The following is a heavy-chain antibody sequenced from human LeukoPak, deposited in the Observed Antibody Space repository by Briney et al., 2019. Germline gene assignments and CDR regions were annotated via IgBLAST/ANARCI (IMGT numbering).Heavy chain of an antibody. J-gene: IGHJ4*02. CDR2: IHTSGRT. CDR3: ARGYWFYFDY. CDR1: GGSLSSGSYY. V-gene: IGHV4-61*02. D-gene: IGHD2-8*02. Sequence: SETLSLTCTVSGGSLSSGSYYWSWIRQPAGKGLEWIGRIHTSGRTMYSPSLKSRVTISADTSKNQFSLKLSSVTATDTAVYYCARGYWFYFDYWGQGTLVTVSS.